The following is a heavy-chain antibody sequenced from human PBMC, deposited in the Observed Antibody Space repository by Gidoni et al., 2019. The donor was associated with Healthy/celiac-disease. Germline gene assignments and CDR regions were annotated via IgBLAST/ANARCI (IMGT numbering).Heavy chain of an antibody. V-gene: IGHV4-4*02. D-gene: IGHD3-16*02. J-gene: IGHJ4*02. CDR3: ARDSSRIYGELSTFDY. Sequence: QVQPQESGPGLVKPSGTLSLTYAVSGGSISSSNWWSWVRQPPGKGLEWIGAIYHSGSTNYNPSLKSRVTISVDKSKNQFSLKLSSVTAADTAVYYCARDSSRIYGELSTFDYWGQGTLVTVSS. CDR2: IYHSGST. CDR1: GGSISSSNW.